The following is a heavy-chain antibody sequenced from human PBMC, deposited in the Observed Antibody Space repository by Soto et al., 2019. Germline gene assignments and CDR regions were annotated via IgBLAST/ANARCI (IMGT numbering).Heavy chain of an antibody. V-gene: IGHV3-23*01. Sequence: GGSLRLSCAASGFTFSSYAMSWVRQAPGKGLEWVSAISGSGGSTYYADSVKGRFTISRDNSKNTLYLKMNRLRAEDMAVYYCAKENGYSSSWFEFDYWGQGTLVTVSS. CDR2: ISGSGGST. D-gene: IGHD6-13*01. CDR1: GFTFSSYA. J-gene: IGHJ4*02. CDR3: AKENGYSSSWFEFDY.